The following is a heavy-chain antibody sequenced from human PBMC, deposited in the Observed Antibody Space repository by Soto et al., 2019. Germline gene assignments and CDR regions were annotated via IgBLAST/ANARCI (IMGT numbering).Heavy chain of an antibody. D-gene: IGHD4-17*01. CDR1: GYTFTSYD. V-gene: IGHV1-8*01. CDR2: MNPNSGNT. CDR3: ARGTSRVTTTPRYYYYYMDV. Sequence: ASVKVSCKASGYTFTSYDINWVRQATGQGLEWMGWMNPNSGNTGYAQKFQGRVTMTRNTSISTAYMELSSLRSEDTAVYYCARGTSRVTTTPRYYYYYMDVWGKGTTVTVSS. J-gene: IGHJ6*03.